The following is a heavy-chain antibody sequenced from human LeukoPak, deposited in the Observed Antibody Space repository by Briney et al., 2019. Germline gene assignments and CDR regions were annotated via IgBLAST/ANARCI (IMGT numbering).Heavy chain of an antibody. CDR1: GFTFSSYA. CDR3: AKGARYDILTGDY. D-gene: IGHD3-9*01. J-gene: IGHJ4*02. CDR2: ISYDGSNK. V-gene: IGHV3-30*18. Sequence: PGRSLRLSCAASGFTFSSYAMHWVRQAPGKGLEWVAVISYDGSNKYYADSVKGRFTISRDNSKNTLYLQMNSLRAEDTAVYYCAKGARYDILTGDYWGQGTLVTVSS.